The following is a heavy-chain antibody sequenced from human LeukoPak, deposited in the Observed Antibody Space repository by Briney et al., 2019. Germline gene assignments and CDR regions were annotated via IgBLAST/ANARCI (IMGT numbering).Heavy chain of an antibody. CDR1: GFTFSSYE. V-gene: IGHV3-48*03. D-gene: IGHD3-10*01. J-gene: IGHJ4*02. CDR2: ISSSGRTI. Sequence: GGSLRLSCAASGFTFSSYEMNWVRQAPGKGLEWVSHISSSGRTIYYADSVKGRFTISRDNAKNSLYLQMNSLRAEDTAVYYCARSEKVRGIIIDYFDSWGQGTLVTVSS. CDR3: ARSEKVRGIIIDYFDS.